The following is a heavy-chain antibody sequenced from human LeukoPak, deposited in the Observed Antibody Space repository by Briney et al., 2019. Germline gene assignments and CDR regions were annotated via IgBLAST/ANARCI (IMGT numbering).Heavy chain of an antibody. J-gene: IGHJ6*02. D-gene: IGHD7-27*01. V-gene: IGHV3-66*01. CDR1: GFTVSSNY. CDR3: ARNRLGRSMDV. Sequence: GGSLRLSCAASGFTVSSNYMTWVRQAPGKGLEWVSFIYTGGSRYYADAVQDRFSISRDSSKNTLYLQVNSLRAEDTAVYFCARNRLGRSMDVWGQGTTVTVSS. CDR2: IYTGGSR.